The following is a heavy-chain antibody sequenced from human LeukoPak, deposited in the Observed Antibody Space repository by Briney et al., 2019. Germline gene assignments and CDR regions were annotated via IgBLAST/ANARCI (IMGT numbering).Heavy chain of an antibody. J-gene: IGHJ5*02. CDR1: GFTFSSYA. D-gene: IGHD2-2*01. CDR3: AKDAYCSSTSCPRVNNWFGR. V-gene: IGHV3-30*18. CDR2: ISYDGSNI. Sequence: GGSLRLSCAASGFTFSSYAMHWVRQAPGEGLEWVAVISYDGSNIHYADAVKGRFTISRDNSKNTLYLQMNSLRAEDTAVYHCAKDAYCSSTSCPRVNNWFGRWGQGTLVTVSS.